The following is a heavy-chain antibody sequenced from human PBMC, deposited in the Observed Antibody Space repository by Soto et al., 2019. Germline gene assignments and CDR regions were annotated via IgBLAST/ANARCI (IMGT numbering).Heavy chain of an antibody. Sequence: QLQLQESGSGLVKPSQTLSLTCAVSGGSISSGGYSWSWIRQPPGKGLEWIGYIYHSGSTYYNPSHKRRVTISVDRSKNQFSLKLSSVTAADTAVYYCARDYGGNNDAVDIWGQGTMVTVSS. D-gene: IGHD4-17*01. J-gene: IGHJ3*02. CDR3: ARDYGGNNDAVDI. CDR2: IYHSGST. V-gene: IGHV4-30-2*01. CDR1: GGSISSGGYS.